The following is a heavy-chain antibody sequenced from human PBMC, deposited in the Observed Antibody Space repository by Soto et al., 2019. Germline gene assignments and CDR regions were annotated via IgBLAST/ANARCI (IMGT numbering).Heavy chain of an antibody. CDR3: AREEEGSSWYS. Sequence: SETLSLTCTVSGGSISSYYWSWIRQPPGKGLEWIGYIYYSGSTNYNPSLKSRVTISVDTSKNQFSLKLSSVTAADTAVYYCAREEEGSSWYSWGQGTLVTVSS. D-gene: IGHD6-13*01. CDR1: GGSISSYY. CDR2: IYYSGST. V-gene: IGHV4-59*01. J-gene: IGHJ5*02.